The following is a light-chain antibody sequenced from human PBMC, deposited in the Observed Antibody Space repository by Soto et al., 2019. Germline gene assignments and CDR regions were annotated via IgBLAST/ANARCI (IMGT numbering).Light chain of an antibody. Sequence: EVVLTQSPGTLSLSPGQRATLSCRASQSVTNNYLAWYQQRPGLAPRLLIYGASTRTAGIPDRFTGSGSGTDFTLTISRLEPEDFAVYYCQQRSNWITFGQGTRLEIK. J-gene: IGKJ5*01. V-gene: IGKV3D-20*02. CDR1: QSVTNNY. CDR2: GAS. CDR3: QQRSNWIT.